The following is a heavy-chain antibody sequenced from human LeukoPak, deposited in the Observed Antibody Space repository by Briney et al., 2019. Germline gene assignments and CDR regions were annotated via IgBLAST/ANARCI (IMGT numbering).Heavy chain of an antibody. CDR3: ASANYFDSSDYHDAFDI. Sequence: GGSLRLSCAASEFTVSSNYMSWVRQAPGKGLEWVSVIYSGGSTYYADSVKGRFTISRDNSKNTLYLQMNSLRAEDTAMYYCASANYFDSSDYHDAFDIWGQGTMVTVSS. CDR2: IYSGGST. V-gene: IGHV3-53*01. D-gene: IGHD3-22*01. J-gene: IGHJ3*02. CDR1: EFTVSSNY.